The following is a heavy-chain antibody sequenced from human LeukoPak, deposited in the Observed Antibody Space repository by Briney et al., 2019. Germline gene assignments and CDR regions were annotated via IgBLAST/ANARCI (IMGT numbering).Heavy chain of an antibody. CDR2: IYSGGST. D-gene: IGHD2-2*01. CDR3: ARDFTLNTYCSSTSCPGGVFDY. V-gene: IGHV3-53*05. Sequence: PGGSLRLSCAASGFTVSSNYMSWVRQAPGKGLEWVSVIYSGGSTYYADSVKGRFTISRDNSKNTLYLQMNSLRAEDTAVYYCARDFTLNTYCSSTSCPGGVFDYWGQGTLVTVSS. J-gene: IGHJ4*02. CDR1: GFTVSSNY.